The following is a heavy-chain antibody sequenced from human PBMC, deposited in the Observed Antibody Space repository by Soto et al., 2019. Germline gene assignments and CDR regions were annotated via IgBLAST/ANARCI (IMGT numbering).Heavy chain of an antibody. CDR3: ATFSIVGTVIFNH. CDR2: INHSGNT. V-gene: IGHV4-34*02. Sequence: QVQIQQWGAGLLKPSETLSLTCGVYGDSFSDYYWAWVRQPPAKGLERIGEINHSGNTYFAPSLKSRLTMSIDTSRNHVSLHLTSVTAADTAVYYCATFSIVGTVIFNHWGQGTQVTVSS. D-gene: IGHD1-26*01. J-gene: IGHJ4*02. CDR1: GDSFSDYY.